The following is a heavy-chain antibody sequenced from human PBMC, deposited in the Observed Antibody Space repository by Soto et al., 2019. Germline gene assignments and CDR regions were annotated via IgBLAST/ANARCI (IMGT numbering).Heavy chain of an antibody. Sequence: EVQLVESGGGLVQPGRSLRLSCAASGFTFDDYAMHWVRQVPGKGLEWVSGINWNSGSIGYGDSVKGRFAISRDNAKNSLHLQMNSLSAEDTAFYYCVKDRSINWYRGHFRHWGQGTLVTVSS. J-gene: IGHJ1*01. CDR1: GFTFDDYA. CDR2: INWNSGSI. D-gene: IGHD6-13*01. V-gene: IGHV3-9*01. CDR3: VKDRSINWYRGHFRH.